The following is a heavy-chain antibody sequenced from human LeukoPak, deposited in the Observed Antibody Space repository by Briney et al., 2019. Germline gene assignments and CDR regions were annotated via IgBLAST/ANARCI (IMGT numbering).Heavy chain of an antibody. CDR1: CGSISRGSYY. J-gene: IGHJ4*02. CDR3: ARTRRRDGYNYYYFDY. Sequence: PSETQSLTCSVSCGSISRGSYYWSWIRQPPGTGLEWIGEINHSGSTNYNPSLKSRVTISVDTSKNQFSLKLSSVTAADTAVYYCARTRRRDGYNYYYFDYWGQGTVITVSS. D-gene: IGHD5-24*01. CDR2: INHSGST. V-gene: IGHV4-39*07.